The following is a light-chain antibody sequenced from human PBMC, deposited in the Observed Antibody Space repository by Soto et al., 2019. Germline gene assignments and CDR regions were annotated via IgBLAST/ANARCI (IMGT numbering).Light chain of an antibody. CDR3: QQSSSSPIT. CDR1: QSVTSSY. V-gene: IGKV3-20*01. CDR2: AAS. J-gene: IGKJ1*01. Sequence: ELVLTQSPGTLCLSPGERATLSCRASQSVTSSYLAWYPKKTGQATRILMYAASSRATGIPDRFSGSGSGTDGTLTISRLEAEEGAVDYGQQSSSSPITVGQGNKVDIK.